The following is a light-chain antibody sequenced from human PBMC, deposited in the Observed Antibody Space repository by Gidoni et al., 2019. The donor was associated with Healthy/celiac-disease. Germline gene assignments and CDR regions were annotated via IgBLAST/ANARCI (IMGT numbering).Light chain of an antibody. Sequence: SYVLTHPPSASVAHGKTARITCGGSKIGSKGVRGDQKRTGQAPVLVICCGSNRPAGIPERFSGSNSGNTATLTISRVEAGDEADYYSQVWDSGSDDVVFGGGTKRTVL. CDR2: CGS. J-gene: IGLJ2*01. CDR1: KIGSKG. V-gene: IGLV3-21*04. CDR3: QVWDSGSDDVV.